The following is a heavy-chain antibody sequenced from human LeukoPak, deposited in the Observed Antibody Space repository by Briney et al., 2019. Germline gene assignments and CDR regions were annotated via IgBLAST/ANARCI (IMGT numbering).Heavy chain of an antibody. V-gene: IGHV4-34*01. CDR1: GGSFSGYY. CDR3: ARVFLYWYFDL. J-gene: IGHJ2*01. D-gene: IGHD3-10*02. Sequence: PSETLSLTCAVYGGSFSGYYWSWIRQPPGKGLEWIGEIKHSGSTNYNPALKRRGTISVDTSKNQFSLKLSSVTAADTAVYYCARVFLYWYFDLWGRGTLVTVSS. CDR2: IKHSGST.